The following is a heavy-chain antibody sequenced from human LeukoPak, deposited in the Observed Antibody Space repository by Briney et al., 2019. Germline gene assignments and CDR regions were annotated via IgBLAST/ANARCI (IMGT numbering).Heavy chain of an antibody. CDR2: INWNGGST. CDR3: VRGWYYYDSTPGY. V-gene: IGHV3-20*04. D-gene: IGHD3-22*01. J-gene: IGHJ4*02. CDR1: GFTFDDYG. Sequence: GGSLRLSCAASGFTFDDYGMSWVRQAPGKGLEWVSSINWNGGSTGYADSVKGRFTISRDNAKNSLYLQMNSLRAEDTASYYCVRGWYYYDSTPGYWGQGTLVTVSS.